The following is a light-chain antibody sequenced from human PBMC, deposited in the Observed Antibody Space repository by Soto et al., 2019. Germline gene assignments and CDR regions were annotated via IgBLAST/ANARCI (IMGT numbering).Light chain of an antibody. Sequence: DIQMTQSPSSVSASVGDRVTITYRASQDIHTWLAWYQQKPGKAPKLLIYAASSLQSGVPPRFSGSGSGTDFTLTISSLQPEDFATYYCHQANSFPFTFGGGTKVEIK. CDR1: QDIHTW. CDR3: HQANSFPFT. J-gene: IGKJ4*01. CDR2: AAS. V-gene: IGKV1-12*02.